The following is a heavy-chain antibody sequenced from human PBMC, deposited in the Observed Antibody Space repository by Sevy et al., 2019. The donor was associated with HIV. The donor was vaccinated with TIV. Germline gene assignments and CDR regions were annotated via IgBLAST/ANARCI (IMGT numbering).Heavy chain of an antibody. D-gene: IGHD2-2*01. V-gene: IGHV1-2*06. CDR2: FNPNSGDT. J-gene: IGHJ3*02. CDR1: GYTFIDYY. CDR3: AREWGFAMANAFDI. Sequence: ASVKVSYKASGYTFIDYYLIWVRQAPGQGLEWMGRFNPNSGDTNCAQKFQGRVTMTRDASINSAYMELSRLTSDDTAVYYCAREWGFAMANAFDIWGQGTMVTVSS.